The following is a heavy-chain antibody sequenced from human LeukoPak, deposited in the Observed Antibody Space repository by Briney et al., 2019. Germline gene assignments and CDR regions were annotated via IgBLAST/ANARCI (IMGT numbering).Heavy chain of an antibody. J-gene: IGHJ3*02. CDR2: IFDSGSS. CDR3: SRGVGGVREGFDI. CDR1: GVSVSSESFH. Sequence: SGTLSLSCTVSGVSVSSESFHWSWIRQPPGKGLDWVTYIFDSGSSNYNPSLKSPVSISVDTSTNQFPLKLNSVTAADTAQYHCSRGVGGVREGFDIWGQGTMVTVSS. D-gene: IGHD3-16*01. V-gene: IGHV4-61*01.